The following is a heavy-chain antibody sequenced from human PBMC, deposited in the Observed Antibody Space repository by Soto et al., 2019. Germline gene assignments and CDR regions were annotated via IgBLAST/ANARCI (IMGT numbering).Heavy chain of an antibody. CDR3: AKEGGGYVSHYGHYVDV. Sequence: QVQLVESGGGVVQPGRSLRLSCAASGFTFSSYGMHWVRQAPGKGLEWVAVISCDGSNKYYADSVKGRFTISRDNSKNKLYRQLNSQRAEDTAVYYCAKEGGGYVSHYGHYVDVWGKGTTVTVSS. CDR2: ISCDGSNK. V-gene: IGHV3-30*18. CDR1: GFTFSSYG. J-gene: IGHJ6*03. D-gene: IGHD5-12*01.